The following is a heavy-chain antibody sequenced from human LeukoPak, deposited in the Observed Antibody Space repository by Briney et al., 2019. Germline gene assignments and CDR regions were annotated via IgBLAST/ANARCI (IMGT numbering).Heavy chain of an antibody. CDR1: GGSISSSSYY. CDR3: ASKRIVATIYDY. V-gene: IGHV4-39*01. D-gene: IGHD5-12*01. J-gene: IGHJ4*02. CDR2: IYYSGST. Sequence: SETLSLTCTVSGGSISSSSYYWGWICQPPGKGLEWIGSIYYSGSTYYNPSLKSRVTISVDTSKNQFSLKLSSVTAADTAVYYCASKRIVATIYDYWGQGTLVTVSS.